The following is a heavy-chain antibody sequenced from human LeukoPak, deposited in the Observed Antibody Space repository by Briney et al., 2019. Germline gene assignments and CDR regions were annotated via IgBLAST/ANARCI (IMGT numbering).Heavy chain of an antibody. J-gene: IGHJ4*02. CDR3: AKGATTHYYFDISGYYPPLEI. Sequence: PSETLSLTCAVSGGSISGYYWSWIRQPPGRGLEWIGYMYDSGNTNYNPSLKSRVTMSVDTSKNQFSLKLSSATAADTAVYYCAKGATTHYYFDISGYYPPLEIWGQGTLVTVSS. CDR1: GGSISGYY. CDR2: MYDSGNT. D-gene: IGHD3-22*01. V-gene: IGHV4-59*01.